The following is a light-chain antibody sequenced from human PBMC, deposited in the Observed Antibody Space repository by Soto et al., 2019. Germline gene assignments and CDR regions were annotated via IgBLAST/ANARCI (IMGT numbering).Light chain of an antibody. CDR1: KLGDKY. CDR2: QDT. Sequence: SYELTQPPSVSVSPGQTASIPCSGDKLGDKYVCWYQQRPGQSPVLVIYQDTKRPSGLPERFSGSNTGNTATLTISGTQAMDEADYYCQAWNSSVVFGGGTKLTVL. J-gene: IGLJ2*01. CDR3: QAWNSSVV. V-gene: IGLV3-1*01.